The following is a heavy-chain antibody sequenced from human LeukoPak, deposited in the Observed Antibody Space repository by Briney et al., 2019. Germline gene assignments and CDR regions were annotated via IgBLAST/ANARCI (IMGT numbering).Heavy chain of an antibody. Sequence: SVKVSCKASGGTFSSYAISWVRQAPGQGLEWMGGIIPIFGTANYAQKFQGRVTITTDESTSTAYMELSSLRSEDTAVYYCAKEANWLELSPGDYYFDYWGQGTLVTVSS. J-gene: IGHJ4*02. CDR1: GGTFSSYA. V-gene: IGHV1-69*05. D-gene: IGHD1-7*01. CDR3: AKEANWLELSPGDYYFDY. CDR2: IIPIFGTA.